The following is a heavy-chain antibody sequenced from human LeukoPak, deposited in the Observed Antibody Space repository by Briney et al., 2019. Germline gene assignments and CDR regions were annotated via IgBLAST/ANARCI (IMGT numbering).Heavy chain of an antibody. CDR2: IYYSGST. D-gene: IGHD4-17*01. CDR1: GGSISSYY. J-gene: IGHJ4*02. V-gene: IGHV4-59*01. CDR3: ASLYGDYVGLAY. Sequence: SETLSLTCTVSGGSISSYYWSWIRQPPGKGLGWIGYIYYSGSTNYNPSLKSRVTISVDTSKNQFSLKLSSVTAADTAVYYCASLYGDYVGLAYWGQGTLVTVSS.